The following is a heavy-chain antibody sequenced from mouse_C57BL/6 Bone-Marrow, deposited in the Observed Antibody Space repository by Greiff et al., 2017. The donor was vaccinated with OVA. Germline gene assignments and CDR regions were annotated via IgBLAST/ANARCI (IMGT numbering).Heavy chain of an antibody. CDR2: SRNKANDYTT. Sequence: EVMLVESGGGLVQSGRSLRLSCATSGFTFSDFYMEWVRQAPGKGLEWIAASRNKANDYTTEYSASVKGRFIVSRDTSQSILYLQMNALRAEDTAIYDCARDDYYWYFDVWGTGTTVTVSS. J-gene: IGHJ1*03. CDR3: ARDDYYWYFDV. V-gene: IGHV7-1*01. CDR1: GFTFSDFY.